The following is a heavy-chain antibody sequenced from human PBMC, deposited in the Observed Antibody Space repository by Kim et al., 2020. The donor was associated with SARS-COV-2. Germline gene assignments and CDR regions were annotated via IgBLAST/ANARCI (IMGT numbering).Heavy chain of an antibody. J-gene: IGHJ4*02. Sequence: GGSLRLSCAASGFTFSDYYMSWIRQAPGKGLEWVSYISSSSSYTNYADSVKGRFTISRDNAKNSLYLQMNSLRAGDTAVYYCSRVFGTRIRGVIVKYYFDYWGQGTLVTVSS. CDR2: ISSSSSYT. D-gene: IGHD3-10*01. CDR3: SRVFGTRIRGVIVKYYFDY. CDR1: GFTFSDYY. V-gene: IGHV3-11*05.